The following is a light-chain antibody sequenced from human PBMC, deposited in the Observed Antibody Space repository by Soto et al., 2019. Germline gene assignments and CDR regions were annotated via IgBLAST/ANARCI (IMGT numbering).Light chain of an antibody. CDR3: LQYNSYSRT. J-gene: IGKJ1*01. CDR1: QSISSW. Sequence: DIQMTQSPSTLSASVGDRVTITCRASQSISSWLAWYQQKPGKAAKLLIYDASSLESGVPSRFSGSGSGTEFTLTISSLQPDDFATYYCLQYNSYSRTFGQGTKVEIK. CDR2: DAS. V-gene: IGKV1-5*01.